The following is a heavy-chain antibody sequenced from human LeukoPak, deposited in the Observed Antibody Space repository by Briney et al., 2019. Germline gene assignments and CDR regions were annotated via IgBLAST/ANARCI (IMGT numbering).Heavy chain of an antibody. V-gene: IGHV3-23*01. CDR1: GFSFSIYA. CDR2: IRGSGAIT. CDR3: AKDRGSWFALFDS. Sequence: GGSLRLSCTASGFSFSIYALGWVRQAPGKGLEWVSGIRGSGAITYYADSVKGRFTISRDNSKSTPFLHMNSLRAEDTAVYYCAKDRGSWFALFDSWGQGTLVTVSS. D-gene: IGHD6-13*01. J-gene: IGHJ4*02.